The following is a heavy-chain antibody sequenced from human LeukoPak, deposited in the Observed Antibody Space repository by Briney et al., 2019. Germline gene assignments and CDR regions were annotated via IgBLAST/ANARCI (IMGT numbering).Heavy chain of an antibody. Sequence: GASVQVSCKASGYTFTRYYIHWVRQAPGQGLEWMGIINPSGGPANYAQKNQGRVTMTRDTSTSTVYMELNSLKSEDTAVYYCARGPPTTMTNRYFGLFDPWGQGTSVTVSS. CDR2: INPSGGPA. V-gene: IGHV1-46*01. J-gene: IGHJ5*02. CDR1: GYTFTRYY. CDR3: ARGPPTTMTNRYFGLFDP. D-gene: IGHD4-17*01.